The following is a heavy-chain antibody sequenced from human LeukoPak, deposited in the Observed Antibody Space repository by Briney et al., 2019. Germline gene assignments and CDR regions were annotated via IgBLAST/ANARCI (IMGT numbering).Heavy chain of an antibody. CDR3: AGRGTLTGYYDYFDY. CDR1: GFTFSSYG. CDR2: ISGSGGST. D-gene: IGHD3-9*01. J-gene: IGHJ4*02. Sequence: GGTLRLSCAASGFTFSSYGMSWVRQVPGKGLEWVSAISGSGGSTYYADSVKGRFTISRDNSKNTLYLQMNSLRAEDTAVYYCAGRGTLTGYYDYFDYWGQGTLVTVSS. V-gene: IGHV3-23*01.